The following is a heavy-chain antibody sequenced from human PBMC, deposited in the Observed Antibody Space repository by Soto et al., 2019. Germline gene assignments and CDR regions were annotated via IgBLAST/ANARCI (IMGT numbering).Heavy chain of an antibody. CDR2: VYYSGTT. CDR3: ARMSYFYDKWYFDL. J-gene: IGHJ2*01. V-gene: IGHV4-30-4*01. CDR1: GASINNNDYY. D-gene: IGHD3-22*01. Sequence: SESLSLTCTVSGASINNNDYYWSWIRQTPGKGLEWIGYVYYSGTTDYIPSLKSRLSMSIDKSQNQFTLKLNSVTAADTATCYCARMSYFYDKWYFDLWGRGTLVTVSS.